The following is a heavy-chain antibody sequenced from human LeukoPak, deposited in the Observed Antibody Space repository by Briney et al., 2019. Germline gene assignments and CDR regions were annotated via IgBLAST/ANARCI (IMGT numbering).Heavy chain of an antibody. CDR2: IYYSGST. CDR3: ARINSQSRDAFDI. J-gene: IGHJ3*02. V-gene: IGHV4-39*01. CDR1: GGSISSSSYY. D-gene: IGHD5-18*01. Sequence: SETLSLTCTVSGGSISSSSYYWGWLRQPPGKGLEWIGSIYYSGSTYYNPSLKSRVTISVDTSKNQFSLKLSSVTAADTAVYYCARINSQSRDAFDIWGQGTMVTVSS.